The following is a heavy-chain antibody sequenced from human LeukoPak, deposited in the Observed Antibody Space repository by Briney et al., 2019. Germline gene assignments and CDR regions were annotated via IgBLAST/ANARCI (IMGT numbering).Heavy chain of an antibody. CDR3: ARGSSGWYRY. CDR1: GGSISSGGYS. Sequence: SETLSLTCAVSGGSISSGGYSWSWIRQPPGKGLEWIGYINHSGSTNYNPSLKSRVTISVDTSKNQFSLKLSSVTAADTAVYYCARGSSGWYRYWGQGTLVTVSS. J-gene: IGHJ4*02. D-gene: IGHD6-19*01. V-gene: IGHV4-30-2*01. CDR2: INHSGST.